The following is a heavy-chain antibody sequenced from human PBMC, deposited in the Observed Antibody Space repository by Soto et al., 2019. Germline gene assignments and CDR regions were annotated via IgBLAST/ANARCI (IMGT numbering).Heavy chain of an antibody. V-gene: IGHV4-39*01. Sequence: SETLSLTCTVSGGSISSSSYHWGWIRQPPGKGLEWIGSIYYSGSTYYNPSLKSRVTISVDTSKNQFSLKLSSVTAADTAVYYCASYGSGSYYKLVRIDYWGQGALVTVSS. CDR3: ASYGSGSYYKLVRIDY. J-gene: IGHJ4*02. D-gene: IGHD3-10*01. CDR2: IYYSGST. CDR1: GGSISSSSYH.